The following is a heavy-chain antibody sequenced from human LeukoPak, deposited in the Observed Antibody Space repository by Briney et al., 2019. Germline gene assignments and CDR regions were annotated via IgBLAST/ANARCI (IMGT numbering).Heavy chain of an antibody. J-gene: IGHJ4*02. CDR2: VSGSGDDT. Sequence: GGSLRLSCAVSGFTFTTYAMSWVRQAPGKGLDWVSGVSGSGDDTYYADSVKGRFTISRDNSKNTLYLQMNSLRAEDTAVYYCARDTRYSGSYHFDYWGQGTLVTVSS. D-gene: IGHD1-26*01. CDR1: GFTFTTYA. V-gene: IGHV3-23*01. CDR3: ARDTRYSGSYHFDY.